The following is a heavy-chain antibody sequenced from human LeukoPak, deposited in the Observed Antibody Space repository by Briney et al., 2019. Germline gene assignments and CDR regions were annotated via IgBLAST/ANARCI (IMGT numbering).Heavy chain of an antibody. J-gene: IGHJ4*02. CDR1: GGSLSSWY. Sequence: PSETLSLTCTLCGGSLSSWYWSWTRQPPGKGKKWIGYIYYSGSTYYNPSLKSRVTISVDTSKNQFSLKLSSLTAADTAVYYCARNGYYGRYVDCWGQGTLVTVSS. CDR3: ARNGYYGRYVDC. CDR2: IYYSGST. D-gene: IGHD3-10*01. V-gene: IGHV4-59*08.